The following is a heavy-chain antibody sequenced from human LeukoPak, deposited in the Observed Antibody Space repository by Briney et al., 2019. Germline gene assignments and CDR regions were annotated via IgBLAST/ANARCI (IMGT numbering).Heavy chain of an antibody. CDR2: VYYSGST. J-gene: IGHJ3*02. D-gene: IGHD5-24*01. CDR3: ARWLHLNLDALDI. V-gene: IGHV4-59*01. Sequence: SETLSLTCTVSGDSINSYYWSWIRQPPGKGLEWIGCVYYSGSTNYNPSLRSRVTISVDTSKNQFSLKLSSVTAADTAVYFCARWLHLNLDALDIWGQGTMVTVSS. CDR1: GDSINSYY.